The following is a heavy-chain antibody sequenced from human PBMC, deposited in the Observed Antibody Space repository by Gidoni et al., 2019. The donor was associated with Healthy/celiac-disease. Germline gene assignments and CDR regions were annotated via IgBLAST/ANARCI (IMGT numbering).Heavy chain of an antibody. CDR2: IYYSGST. CDR3: ARSGIIAAASSFDY. Sequence: QLQLQASGPGLVKPSETLSLTCTFSGGSFSSSSYYWGLIRQPPGKGLEWIGSIYYSGSTYYNTSLKSRVTISVDTSKNQFSLKLSSVTAADTAVYYCARSGIIAAASSFDYWGQGTLVTVSS. CDR1: GGSFSSSSYY. D-gene: IGHD6-13*01. V-gene: IGHV4-39*01. J-gene: IGHJ4*02.